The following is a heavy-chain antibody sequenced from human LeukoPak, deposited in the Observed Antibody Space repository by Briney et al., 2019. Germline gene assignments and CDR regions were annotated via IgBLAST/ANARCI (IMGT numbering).Heavy chain of an antibody. CDR2: IYYSGST. J-gene: IGHJ2*01. CDR3: AREALRDWYFDL. CDR1: GGSISSSSYY. V-gene: IGHV4-39*07. Sequence: SETLSLTCTVSGGSISSSSYYWGWIRQPPGKGLEWIGSIYYSGSTYYNPSLKSRVTISVDTSKNQFSLKLSSVTAADTAVYYCAREALRDWYFDLWGRGTLVTVSS.